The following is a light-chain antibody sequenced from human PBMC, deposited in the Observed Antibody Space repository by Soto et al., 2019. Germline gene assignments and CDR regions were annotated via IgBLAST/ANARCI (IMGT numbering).Light chain of an antibody. V-gene: IGLV2-8*01. CDR3: SSYAGSNIV. Sequence: QSALTQPPSASGSPGQSVTISCTGTSSDVGGYNYVSWYQQHPGKAPKLMIYEVSKRRSGVPDRFSGSKSGNTAALTVSGLQAEDEGDYYCSSYAGSNIVFGGGTKVTVL. CDR2: EVS. J-gene: IGLJ2*01. CDR1: SSDVGGYNY.